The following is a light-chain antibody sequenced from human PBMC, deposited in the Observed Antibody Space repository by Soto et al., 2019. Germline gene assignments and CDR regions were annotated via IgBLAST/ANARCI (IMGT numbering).Light chain of an antibody. CDR1: QSIGSW. CDR3: QQYNTHWT. V-gene: IGKV1-5*03. J-gene: IGKJ1*01. Sequence: DIQMTQSPSILSASVGDRVTITCRASQSIGSWLAWYQQKPGEAPNLLIYKASTLQSGVPSRCSGSGSGTDFPLTITGVQHDDFETYYCQQYNTHWTFGQGTRVEIK. CDR2: KAS.